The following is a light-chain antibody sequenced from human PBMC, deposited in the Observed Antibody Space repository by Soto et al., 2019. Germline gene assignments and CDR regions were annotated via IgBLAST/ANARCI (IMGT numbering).Light chain of an antibody. CDR2: EVS. V-gene: IGLV2-14*01. CDR1: SSDVGGYNY. CDR3: SSYTSSSTRV. Sequence: QSALTQPASVSGSPGQSITISCTGTSSDVGGYNYVSWYQQHPGKAPKLMIYEVSNRPSGVSNRFSGSKSGNTASLTISGLQGEDEADYYCSSYTSSSTRVFGGGTKLTVL. J-gene: IGLJ2*01.